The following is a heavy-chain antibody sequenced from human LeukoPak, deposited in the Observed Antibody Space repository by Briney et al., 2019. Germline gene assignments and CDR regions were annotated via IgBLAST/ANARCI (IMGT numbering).Heavy chain of an antibody. CDR1: GFTFSSYS. J-gene: IGHJ4*02. CDR2: ISSSSSYI. D-gene: IGHD3-10*01. CDR3: ARFGSGSYLVDY. Sequence: GGSLRLSCAASGFTFSSYSMNWVRQAPGKGLEWVSSISSSSSYIYYADSVKGRFTISRDNAKNSLYLQMNSLRAEDTAVYYCARFGSGSYLVDYWGQGTLVTVSS. V-gene: IGHV3-21*01.